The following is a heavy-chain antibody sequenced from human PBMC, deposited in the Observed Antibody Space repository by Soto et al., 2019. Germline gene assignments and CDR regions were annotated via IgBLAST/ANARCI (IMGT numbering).Heavy chain of an antibody. CDR2: ISYDGSNK. CDR3: AKGSNRRLNDWYFDL. V-gene: IGHV3-30*18. D-gene: IGHD2-8*01. Sequence: QVQLVESGGGVVQPGRSLRLSCAASGFTFSSYGMHWVRQAPGKGLEWVAVISYDGSNKYYADSVKGRFTISRDNSKNTLYLQMNSLRAEDTAVYYCAKGSNRRLNDWYFDLWGRGTLVTVSS. CDR1: GFTFSSYG. J-gene: IGHJ2*01.